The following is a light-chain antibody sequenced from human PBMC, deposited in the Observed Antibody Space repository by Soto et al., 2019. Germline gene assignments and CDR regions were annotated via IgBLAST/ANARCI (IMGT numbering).Light chain of an antibody. Sequence: AIRMTQSPSSLSASTGDRVTITCRASQGISSYLAWYQQKPGKAPKLLIYAASTLQSGVPSRFSGSGSGTDFTLINSCLQSEDFATYYCQQYYSYPRTFGQGTKVEIK. CDR1: QGISSY. J-gene: IGKJ1*01. V-gene: IGKV1-8*01. CDR2: AAS. CDR3: QQYYSYPRT.